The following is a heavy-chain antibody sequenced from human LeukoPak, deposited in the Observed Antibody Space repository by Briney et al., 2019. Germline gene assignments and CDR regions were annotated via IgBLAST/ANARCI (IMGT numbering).Heavy chain of an antibody. Sequence: PGGSLRLSCAASGFTLSSYGMHWVRQAPGKGLEWVAVIWYDGSNKYYADSVKGRFTISRDNSKNTLYLQMNSLRAEDTAVYYCARQYYDIFPDAFDIWGQGTMVTVSS. J-gene: IGHJ3*02. CDR2: IWYDGSNK. V-gene: IGHV3-33*01. CDR1: GFTLSSYG. CDR3: ARQYYDIFPDAFDI. D-gene: IGHD3-9*01.